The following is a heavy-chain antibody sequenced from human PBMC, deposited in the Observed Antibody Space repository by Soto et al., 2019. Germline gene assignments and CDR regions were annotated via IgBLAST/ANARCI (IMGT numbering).Heavy chain of an antibody. J-gene: IGHJ4*02. D-gene: IGHD6-6*01. CDR1: GFTFSNYA. CDR3: AKDYSSSSIWRPYFDY. CDR2: ISGSGDST. Sequence: DVQLLESGGGLVQPGGSLRLSCAASGFTFSNYAMIWVRQAPGKGLEWVSGISGSGDSTYYADSVKGRFTISRDNSKNTLYLQMSSPRADDTAVYYCAKDYSSSSIWRPYFDYWGQGTLVTVSS. V-gene: IGHV3-23*01.